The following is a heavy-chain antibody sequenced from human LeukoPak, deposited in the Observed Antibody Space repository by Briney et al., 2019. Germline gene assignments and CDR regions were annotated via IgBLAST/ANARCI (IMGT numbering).Heavy chain of an antibody. CDR2: IYTSGST. Sequence: PSETLSLTCTVSGGSISSGSYYWSWIRQPAGKGLEWIGRIYTSGSTNYNPSLKSRVTISVDTSKNQFSLKLSSVTAADTAVYYCARQIPGYYDFWSGYNGDFDYWGQGTLVTVSS. D-gene: IGHD3-3*01. V-gene: IGHV4-61*02. CDR1: GGSISSGSYY. CDR3: ARQIPGYYDFWSGYNGDFDY. J-gene: IGHJ4*02.